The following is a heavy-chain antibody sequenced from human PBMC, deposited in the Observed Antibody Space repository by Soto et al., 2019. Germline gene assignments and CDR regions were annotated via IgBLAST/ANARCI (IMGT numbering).Heavy chain of an antibody. D-gene: IGHD3-3*01. CDR2: ISGSGGST. CDR3: AKDASLITIFGVVFGAFDI. CDR1: GFTFSSYA. V-gene: IGHV3-23*01. J-gene: IGHJ3*02. Sequence: GGSLRLSCAASGFTFSSYAMSWVRQATGKGLEWGSAISGSGGSTYYADSVKGRFTISRDNSKNTLYLQMNSLRAEDTAVYYCAKDASLITIFGVVFGAFDIWGQGTMVTVSS.